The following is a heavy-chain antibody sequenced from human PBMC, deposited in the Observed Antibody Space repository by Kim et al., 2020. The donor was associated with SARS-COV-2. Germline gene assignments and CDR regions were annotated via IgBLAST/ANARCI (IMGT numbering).Heavy chain of an antibody. V-gene: IGHV3-33*01. CDR3: ARDPRNLPTGLDY. CDR1: GFTFSSYG. D-gene: IGHD1-7*01. Sequence: GGSLRLSCAASGFTFSSYGMHWVRQAPGKGLEWVAVIWYDGSNKYYADSVKGRFTISRDNSKNTLYLQMNRLRAEDTAVYYCARDPRNLPTGLDYWGQGTLVTVSS. J-gene: IGHJ4*02. CDR2: IWYDGSNK.